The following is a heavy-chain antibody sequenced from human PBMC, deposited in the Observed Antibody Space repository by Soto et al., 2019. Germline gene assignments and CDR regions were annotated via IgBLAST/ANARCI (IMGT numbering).Heavy chain of an antibody. CDR3: AKDLGSRQAHNPQDY. J-gene: IGHJ4*02. D-gene: IGHD2-2*03. CDR1: GFTFSSYG. CDR2: ISYDGSKE. V-gene: IGHV3-30*18. Sequence: QVRLVESGGGVVQPGRSLRLSCAASGFTFSSYGMNWVRQAPGKGLEWVAIISYDGSKEYYVDSVTGRFTISRDNSKNAVYLQMNSLRLEDTSVYYCAKDLGSRQAHNPQDYWGQGTLVTVSS.